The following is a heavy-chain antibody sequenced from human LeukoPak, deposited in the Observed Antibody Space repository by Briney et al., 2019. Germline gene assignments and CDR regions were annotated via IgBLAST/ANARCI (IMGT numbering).Heavy chain of an antibody. CDR1: GGTFSSYA. CDR2: IIPIFGTA. CDR3: TREKAVACHDAFDI. V-gene: IGHV1-69*13. Sequence: ASVKVSCKASGGTFSSYAISWVRQAPGQGLEWMGGIIPIFGTANYAQKFQGRVTITADESTSTAYMELSSLRSEDTAVYYCTREKAVACHDAFDIWGQGTVVTVSS. J-gene: IGHJ3*02. D-gene: IGHD6-19*01.